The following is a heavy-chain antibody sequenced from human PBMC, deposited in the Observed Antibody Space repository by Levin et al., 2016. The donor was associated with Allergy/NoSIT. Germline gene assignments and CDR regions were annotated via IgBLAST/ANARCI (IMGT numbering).Heavy chain of an antibody. J-gene: IGHJ6*02. CDR3: TGEGFYYYYYGMDV. Sequence: VRQMPGKGLEWVGRIKSKTDGGTTDYAAPVKGRFTISRDDSKNTLYLQMNSLKTEDTAVYYCTGEGFYYYYYGMDVWGQGTTVTVSS. CDR2: IKSKTDGGTT. D-gene: IGHD3-10*01. V-gene: IGHV3-15*01.